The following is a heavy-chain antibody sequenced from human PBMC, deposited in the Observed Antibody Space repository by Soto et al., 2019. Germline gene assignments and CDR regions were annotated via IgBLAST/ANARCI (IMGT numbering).Heavy chain of an antibody. J-gene: IGHJ4*02. CDR3: ARGSRLWFGDPTSY. D-gene: IGHD3-10*01. V-gene: IGHV4-34*01. CDR2: INHSGST. CDR1: GGSFSGYY. Sequence: SETLSLTCAVYGGSFSGYYWSWIRQPPGKGLEWIGEINHSGSTNYNPSLKSRVTISVDTSKNQFSLKLSSVTAADTAVYYCARGSRLWFGDPTSYWGQGTLVTVSS.